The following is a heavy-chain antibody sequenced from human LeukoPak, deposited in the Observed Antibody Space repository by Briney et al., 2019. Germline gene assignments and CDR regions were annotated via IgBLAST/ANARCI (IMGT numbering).Heavy chain of an antibody. CDR1: GFTFSSYS. CDR2: ISSSSSYI. CDR3: ASPLSTYDILTGYNFDY. Sequence: GGSLRPSCAASGFTFSSYSMNWVRQAPGKGLEWVSSISSSSSYIYYADSVKGRFTISRDNAKNSLYLQMNSLRAEDTAVYYCASPLSTYDILTGYNFDYWGQGTLVTVSS. D-gene: IGHD3-9*01. J-gene: IGHJ4*02. V-gene: IGHV3-21*01.